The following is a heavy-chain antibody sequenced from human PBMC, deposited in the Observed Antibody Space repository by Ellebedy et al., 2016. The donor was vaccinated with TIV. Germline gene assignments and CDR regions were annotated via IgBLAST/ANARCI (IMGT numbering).Heavy chain of an antibody. J-gene: IGHJ5*01. V-gene: IGHV3-23*01. Sequence: GESLKISCAASGFTFRSYAMSWVRQAPGEGLEWVSAVGGSGGSTYYADSVKGRFTISRDNSKNTLYLQMNSLRAEDTAVYYCASGRTAAGVFNWFDSWGQGTLVTVSS. CDR3: ASGRTAAGVFNWFDS. CDR2: VGGSGGST. D-gene: IGHD2-8*01. CDR1: GFTFRSYA.